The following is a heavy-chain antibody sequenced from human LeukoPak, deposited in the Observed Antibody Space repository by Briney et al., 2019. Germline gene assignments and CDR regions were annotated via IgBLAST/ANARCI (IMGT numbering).Heavy chain of an antibody. J-gene: IGHJ3*02. CDR3: ARGDRATTGSGAFDI. CDR2: IYYSGST. V-gene: IGHV4-39*07. CDR1: GCSISSSSYY. Sequence: SETPSLTCTVSGCSISSSSYYWGWVRPPPGKGLEWVGSIYYSGSTYYNPSLKSRVTISVDTSKNQFSLKLSSVTAADTAVYYCARGDRATTGSGAFDIWGQGTMVTVSS. D-gene: IGHD1-26*01.